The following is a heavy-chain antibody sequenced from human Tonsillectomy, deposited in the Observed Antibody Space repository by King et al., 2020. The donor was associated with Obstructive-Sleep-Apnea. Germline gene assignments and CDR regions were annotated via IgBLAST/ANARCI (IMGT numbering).Heavy chain of an antibody. V-gene: IGHV3-23*04. Sequence: VQLVESGGGLVQPGGSLRLSCAASGFTFSSYAMSWVRQAPGKGLEWVSAISGSVGSTYYADSVKGRFTISRDNSKNTLYLQMKSLRAEDTAVYYCAKSYDIWTGYTSWGQGTLVTVSS. CDR2: ISGSVGST. D-gene: IGHD3-9*01. CDR3: AKSYDIWTGYTS. CDR1: GFTFSSYA. J-gene: IGHJ5*02.